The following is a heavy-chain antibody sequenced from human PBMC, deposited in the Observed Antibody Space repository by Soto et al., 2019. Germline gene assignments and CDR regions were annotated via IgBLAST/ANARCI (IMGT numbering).Heavy chain of an antibody. D-gene: IGHD3-10*01. Sequence: QVQLVQSGAEVKKPGASVKVSCKASGYTFTSYDINWIRQATGQGLEWRGWMRPNSGNAGYAQKFNGSGTMTRITPISSAYMKLSSLKTEDTAVYYCAIGGLDLGGYGMDVWGQGTTVTVSS. V-gene: IGHV1-8*01. J-gene: IGHJ6*02. CDR2: MRPNSGNA. CDR3: AIGGLDLGGYGMDV. CDR1: GYTFTSYD.